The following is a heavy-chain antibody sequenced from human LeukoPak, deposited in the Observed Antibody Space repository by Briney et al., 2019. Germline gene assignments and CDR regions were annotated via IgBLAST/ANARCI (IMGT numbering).Heavy chain of an antibody. CDR2: IYDSGTM. V-gene: IGHV4-4*02. J-gene: IGHJ6*02. D-gene: IGHD6-13*01. Sequence: SGTLSLTCAVPGGSISSSKWWSWVCQPPGKGLEWIGEIYDSGTMKYNPSLKSRVTISVDKSENQFSLKLSSVTAADTAVYYCAREGPDSTFYGMDVWGQGTTVTVSS. CDR1: GGSISSSKW. CDR3: AREGPDSTFYGMDV.